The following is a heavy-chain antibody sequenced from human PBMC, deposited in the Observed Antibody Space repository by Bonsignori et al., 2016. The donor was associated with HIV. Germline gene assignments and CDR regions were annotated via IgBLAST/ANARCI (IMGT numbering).Heavy chain of an antibody. CDR1: DYSITDGYY. CDR2: IYYSGST. J-gene: IGHJ5*02. Sequence: QVQLQESGPGLVKPSETLSLTCTVSDYSITDGYYWGWIRQPPGKGLEWIGSIYYSGSTYSNPSLRSRVTMSVDTSRNQFSLRLTSVTAADTAVYYCARDVISVTGYYLGWFDPWGPGTLVTVFS. D-gene: IGHD3-9*01. V-gene: IGHV4-38-2*02. CDR3: ARDVISVTGYYLGWFDP.